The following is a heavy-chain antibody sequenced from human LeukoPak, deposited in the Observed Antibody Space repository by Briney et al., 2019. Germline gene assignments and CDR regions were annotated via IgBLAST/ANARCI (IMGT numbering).Heavy chain of an antibody. CDR2: ISSSSSTI. CDR3: ARDKVVGATYFDY. D-gene: IGHD1-26*01. CDR1: GFTFSSYS. Sequence: GGSLRLSCAASGFTFSSYSMNWVRQAPGKGLEWVSYISSSSSTIYYADSVKGRFTISRDNAKNSLYLQMNSLRAEDTAVYYCARDKVVGATYFDYWGQGTLVTVSS. J-gene: IGHJ4*02. V-gene: IGHV3-48*01.